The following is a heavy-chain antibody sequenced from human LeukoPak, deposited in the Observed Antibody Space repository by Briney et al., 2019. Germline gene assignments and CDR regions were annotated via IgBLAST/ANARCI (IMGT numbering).Heavy chain of an antibody. Sequence: SETPSLTCAVYGGSFSGYYWSWIRQPPGKGLEWIGEINHSGSTNYNPSLKSRVTISVDTSKNQFSLKLTSVTAADAAVYFCARDPTTVTKGLDIWGQGTMVTVSS. V-gene: IGHV4-34*01. CDR2: INHSGST. D-gene: IGHD4-17*01. J-gene: IGHJ3*02. CDR1: GGSFSGYY. CDR3: ARDPTTVTKGLDI.